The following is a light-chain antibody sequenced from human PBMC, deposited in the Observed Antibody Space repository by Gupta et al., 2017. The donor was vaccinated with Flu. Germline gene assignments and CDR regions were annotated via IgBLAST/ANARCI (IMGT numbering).Light chain of an antibody. CDR1: QGLVSSDGNTY. V-gene: IGKV2-30*01. CDR3: MQGAHWPWA. CDR2: LVS. J-gene: IGKJ1*01. Sequence: ISCRSSQGLVSSDGNTYLHWFQHRPGQSPRRLIYLVSNRASGVPDRFSGSGSGTYFTLRISRVEADDVGVYFCMQGAHWPWAFGQGTKLEIK.